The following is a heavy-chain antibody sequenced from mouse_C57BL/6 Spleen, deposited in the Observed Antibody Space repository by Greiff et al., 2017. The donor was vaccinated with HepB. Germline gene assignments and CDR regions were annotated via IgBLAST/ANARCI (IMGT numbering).Heavy chain of an antibody. V-gene: IGHV14-4*01. J-gene: IGHJ2*01. D-gene: IGHD1-1*01. Sequence: SGAELVRPGASVKLSCTASGFNIKDDYMHWVKQRPEQGLEWIGWIDPENGDTEYASKFQGKATITADTSSNTAYLQLSSLTSEDTDVYYCTTRNYYGSEGYWGQGTTLTVSS. CDR1: GFNIKDDY. CDR2: IDPENGDT. CDR3: TTRNYYGSEGY.